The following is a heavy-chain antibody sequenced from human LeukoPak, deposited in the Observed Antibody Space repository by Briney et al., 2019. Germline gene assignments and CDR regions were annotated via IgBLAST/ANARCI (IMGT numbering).Heavy chain of an antibody. D-gene: IGHD5-18*01. CDR2: INPNSGGT. CDR3: ARPTPFGYSSEFDY. J-gene: IGHJ4*02. V-gene: IGHV1-2*02. CDR1: GYTFTGYY. Sequence: GASVKVSCKASGYTFTGYYMHWVRQAPGQGLEWMGWINPNSGGTNYAQKFQGRVTMTRDTSISTAYMELSRLRSDDTAVYHCARPTPFGYSSEFDYWGQGTLVTVSS.